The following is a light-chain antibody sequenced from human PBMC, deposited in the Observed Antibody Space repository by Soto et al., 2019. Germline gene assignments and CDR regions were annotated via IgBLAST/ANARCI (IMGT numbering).Light chain of an antibody. CDR3: QQYNKGPLT. Sequence: EIVMTQSPATLSVSPGERATLSCRASQSVSSNLAWYQQKPGQAPRLLIYHASTRATGIPARFSGSGSGTEFTLTISSLQSEDFAVYYCQQYNKGPLTFGGGTKMEIK. V-gene: IGKV3-15*01. CDR1: QSVSSN. J-gene: IGKJ4*01. CDR2: HAS.